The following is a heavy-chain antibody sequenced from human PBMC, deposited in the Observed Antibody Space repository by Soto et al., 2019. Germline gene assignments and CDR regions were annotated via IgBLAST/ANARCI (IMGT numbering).Heavy chain of an antibody. Sequence: EVLLVESGGGLVKPGGSLRLSCAASGFTFSSYSMNWVRQAPGKGLEWVSSISSSSSYIYYADSVKGRFTISRDNAKNSLYLQMNSLRAEDTAVYYCARDDYGDYNWFDPWGQGTLVTVSS. CDR3: ARDDYGDYNWFDP. CDR1: GFTFSSYS. J-gene: IGHJ5*02. V-gene: IGHV3-21*01. D-gene: IGHD4-17*01. CDR2: ISSSSSYI.